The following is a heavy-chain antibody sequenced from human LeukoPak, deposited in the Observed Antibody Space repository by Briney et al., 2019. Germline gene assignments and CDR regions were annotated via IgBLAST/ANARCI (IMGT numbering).Heavy chain of an antibody. J-gene: IGHJ5*02. V-gene: IGHV1-69*05. CDR3: ARVPLPKESNFGYCSGGSCYSGWFDP. CDR2: IIPIFGTA. Sequence: GSSVEVSCKASGGTFSSYAISWVRQAPGQGLEWMGGIIPIFGTANYAQKFQGRVTITTDESTSTAYMELSSLRSEDTAVYYCARVPLPKESNFGYCSGGSCYSGWFDPWGQGTLVTVSS. CDR1: GGTFSSYA. D-gene: IGHD2-15*01.